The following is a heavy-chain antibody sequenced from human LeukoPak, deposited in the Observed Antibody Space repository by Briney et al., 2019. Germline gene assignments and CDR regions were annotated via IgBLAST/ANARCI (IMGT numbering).Heavy chain of an antibody. CDR1: GFTFSSYA. CDR2: ISGSGGST. V-gene: IGHV3-23*01. D-gene: IGHD3-3*01. CDR3: AKDRTYYDFWGGLYYYYYYMDV. Sequence: GGSLRLSCAASGFTFSSYAMSWVRQAPGKGLEWVSAISGSGGSTYYADSVKGRFTISRDNSKNTLYLQMNSLRAEDTAVYYCAKDRTYYDFWGGLYYYYYYMDVWGKGTTVTVSS. J-gene: IGHJ6*03.